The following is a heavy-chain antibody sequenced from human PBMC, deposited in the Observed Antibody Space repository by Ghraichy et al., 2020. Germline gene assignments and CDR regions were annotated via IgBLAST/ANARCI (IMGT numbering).Heavy chain of an antibody. D-gene: IGHD2/OR15-2a*01. J-gene: IGHJ3*02. CDR3: ARTLEVSRRTEDAFDI. CDR2: TYYRSKWYN. Sequence: SQTLSLTCAISGDSVSSNSAAWNWIRQSPSRGLEWLGRTYYRSKWYNDYAVSVKSRITINPDTSKNQFSLQLNSVTPEDTAVYYCARTLEVSRRTEDAFDIWGQGTMVTVSS. V-gene: IGHV6-1*01. CDR1: GDSVSSNSAA.